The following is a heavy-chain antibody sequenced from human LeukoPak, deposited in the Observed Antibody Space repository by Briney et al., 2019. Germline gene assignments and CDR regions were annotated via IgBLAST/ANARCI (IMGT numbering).Heavy chain of an antibody. V-gene: IGHV3-21*01. D-gene: IGHD6-13*01. CDR2: NSSSSSYI. CDR3: ARDIAAAGTFDY. J-gene: IGHJ4*02. CDR1: GFTFSSYS. Sequence: GGSLRLSCAASGFTFSSYSMNWVRQAPGKGLEWVSSNSSSSSYIYYADSVKGRFTISRDNAKNSLYLQMNSLRAEDTAVYYCARDIAAAGTFDYWGQGTLVTVSS.